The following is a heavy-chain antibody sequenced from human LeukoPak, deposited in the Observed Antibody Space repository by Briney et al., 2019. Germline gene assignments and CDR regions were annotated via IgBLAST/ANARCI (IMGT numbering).Heavy chain of an antibody. CDR2: IYYSGST. CDR1: GGSISSSSYY. J-gene: IGHJ4*02. CDR3: ARVSRGWFGSKPPPFDY. D-gene: IGHD3-10*01. V-gene: IGHV4-39*07. Sequence: SETLSLTCTVSGGSISSSSYYWGWIRQPPGKGLEWIGSIYYSGSTNYNPSLKSRVTISVDTSKNQFSLKLSSVTAADTAVYYCARVSRGWFGSKPPPFDYWGQGTLVTVSS.